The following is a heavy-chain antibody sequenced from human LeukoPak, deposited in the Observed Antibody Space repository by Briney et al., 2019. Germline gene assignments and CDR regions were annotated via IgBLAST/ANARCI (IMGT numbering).Heavy chain of an antibody. CDR3: ARDQGYSYGHGYYFDY. Sequence: SVKVSCKASGGTFSSYAISWVRQAPGQGLEWMGGIIPIFGTANYAQKFQGRVTITADKSTSTAYMELSSLRSEDTAVYYCARDQGYSYGHGYYFDYWGQGTLVTVSS. D-gene: IGHD5-18*01. CDR1: GGTFSSYA. V-gene: IGHV1-69*06. J-gene: IGHJ4*02. CDR2: IIPIFGTA.